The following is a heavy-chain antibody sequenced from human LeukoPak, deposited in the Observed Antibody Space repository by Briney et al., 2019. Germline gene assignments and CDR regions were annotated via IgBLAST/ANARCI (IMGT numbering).Heavy chain of an antibody. D-gene: IGHD4-17*01. Sequence: SSETLSLTCAVHGGSFSGYYWSWIRQPPGKGLEWIGEINHSGSTNYNPSLKSRVTISVDTSKNQFSLKLSSVTAADTAVYYCANYGDYGGNGYWGQGTLVTVSS. J-gene: IGHJ4*02. V-gene: IGHV4-34*01. CDR3: ANYGDYGGNGY. CDR2: INHSGST. CDR1: GGSFSGYY.